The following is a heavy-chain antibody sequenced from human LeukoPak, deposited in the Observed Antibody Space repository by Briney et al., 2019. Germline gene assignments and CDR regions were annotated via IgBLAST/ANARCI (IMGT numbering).Heavy chain of an antibody. J-gene: IGHJ4*02. CDR3: VRAPGGYSYGALYYFDC. Sequence: SETLSLTCAVYGGSFIPYYWGWIRQPPGKGLEWIGYISYSGTTNYNTSLKSRVTISVDTPKNQFSLTLSSVTAADTAVYYCVRAPGGYSYGALYYFDCWGQGTLVTVSS. V-gene: IGHV4-59*01. CDR1: GGSFIPYY. CDR2: ISYSGTT. D-gene: IGHD5-18*01.